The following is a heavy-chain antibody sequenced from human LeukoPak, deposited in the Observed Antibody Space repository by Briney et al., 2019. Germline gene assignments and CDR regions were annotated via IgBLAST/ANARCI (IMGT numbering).Heavy chain of an antibody. Sequence: SVKVSCKASGYTFTTYGISWVRQAPGQGLEWMGGIIPIFGTANYAQKFQGRVTITADESTSTAYMELSSLRSEDTAVYYCARSYSGYDSSRFDYWGQGTLVTVSS. V-gene: IGHV1-69*13. CDR2: IIPIFGTA. D-gene: IGHD5-12*01. J-gene: IGHJ4*02. CDR1: GYTFTTYG. CDR3: ARSYSGYDSSRFDY.